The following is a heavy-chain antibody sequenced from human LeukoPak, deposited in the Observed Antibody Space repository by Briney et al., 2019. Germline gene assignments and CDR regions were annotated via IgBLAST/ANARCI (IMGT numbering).Heavy chain of an antibody. CDR2: LSYDGSTE. J-gene: IGHJ4*02. CDR3: ARELDGYNARYFDY. D-gene: IGHD5-24*01. Sequence: PGGSLRLSCAASGFTFSSYAMHWIRQAPGKGLEWVAILSYDGSTEYFADSVKGRFTISRDNSKNTLYLQMNSLRAEDTAVYYCARELDGYNARYFDYWGQGTLVTVSS. CDR1: GFTFSSYA. V-gene: IGHV3-30-3*01.